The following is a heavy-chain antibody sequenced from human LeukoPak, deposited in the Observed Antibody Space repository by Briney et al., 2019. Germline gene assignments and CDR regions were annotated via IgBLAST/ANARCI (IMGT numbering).Heavy chain of an antibody. CDR3: ARVESDNDYGGNWGPFDY. CDR2: IYSGGST. D-gene: IGHD4-23*01. J-gene: IGHJ4*02. CDR1: GFTVSSNY. Sequence: GGSLRLSCAASGFTVSSNYMSWVRQAPGKGLEWVSVIYSGGSTYYADSVKGRFTISRDNSKNTLYLQMNSLRAEDTAVYYCARVESDNDYGGNWGPFDYWGQGTLVTVPS. V-gene: IGHV3-53*01.